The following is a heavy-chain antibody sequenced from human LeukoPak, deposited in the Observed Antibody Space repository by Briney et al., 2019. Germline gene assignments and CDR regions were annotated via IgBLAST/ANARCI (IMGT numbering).Heavy chain of an antibody. D-gene: IGHD3-3*01. V-gene: IGHV4-59*12. CDR3: ARDRYDFWSGQYYYYMDV. Sequence: SETLSLTCTVSGGSISSYYWSWIRQPPGKGLEWIGYIYYSGSTNYNPSLKSRVTMSVDTSKNQFSLKLSSVTAADTAVYYCARDRYDFWSGQYYYYMDVWGKGTTVTVSS. CDR2: IYYSGST. CDR1: GGSISSYY. J-gene: IGHJ6*03.